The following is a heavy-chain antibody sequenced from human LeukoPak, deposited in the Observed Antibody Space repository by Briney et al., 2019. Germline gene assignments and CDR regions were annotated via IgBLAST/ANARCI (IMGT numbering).Heavy chain of an antibody. CDR1: GGSISSHY. CDR3: ARALPSEYDFWSGYYYYYYMDV. J-gene: IGHJ6*03. CDR2: IYYSGST. V-gene: IGHV4-59*11. D-gene: IGHD3-3*01. Sequence: SETLSLTCTVSGGSISSHYWSWIRQPPGKGLEWIGYIYYSGSTNYNPSLKSRVTISVDTSKNQCSLKLSSVTAADTAVYYCARALPSEYDFWSGYYYYYYMDVWGKGTTVTVSS.